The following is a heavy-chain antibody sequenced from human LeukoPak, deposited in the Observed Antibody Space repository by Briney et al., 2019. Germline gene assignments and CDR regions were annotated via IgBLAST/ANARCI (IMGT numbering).Heavy chain of an antibody. Sequence: GGSLRLSCAASGFTFSSYAMNWVCQAPGKGLEWVSTSASGGSSYYADSVKGRFTISRDNSKNTLYLQMNSLRAEDTAIYYCARDPRIYCTNGICRDDYFDNWGQGTLVTVSS. CDR2: SASGGSS. J-gene: IGHJ4*02. CDR1: GFTFSSYA. CDR3: ARDPRIYCTNGICRDDYFDN. V-gene: IGHV3-23*01. D-gene: IGHD2-8*01.